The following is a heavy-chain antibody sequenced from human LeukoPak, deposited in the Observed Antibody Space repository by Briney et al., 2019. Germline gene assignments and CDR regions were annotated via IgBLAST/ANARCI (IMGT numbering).Heavy chain of an antibody. CDR3: ARDRTRVTLYYYYGMDV. CDR1: GGSISSGGYS. D-gene: IGHD4-11*01. CDR2: IYYSGST. Sequence: SETLSLTCTVSGGSISSGGYSWSWIRQHPGKGLEWIGYIYYSGSTYYNPSLKSRVTISVDTSKNQFSLKLSSVTAADTAVYYCARDRTRVTLYYYYGMDVWGQGTTVTVSS. V-gene: IGHV4-31*03. J-gene: IGHJ6*02.